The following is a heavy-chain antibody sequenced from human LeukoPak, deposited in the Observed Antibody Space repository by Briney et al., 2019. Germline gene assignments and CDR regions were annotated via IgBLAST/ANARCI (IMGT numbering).Heavy chain of an antibody. CDR2: ISGSGGST. V-gene: IGHV3-23*01. CDR1: VFTFSSYA. Sequence: GGSLTLSCVSSVFTFSSYAMSWVRQAPGKGLEWVSAISGSGGSTYYADSVKGRFTISRDNSKNTLYLQMNSLRAEDTAVYYCATTSVGANIDYWGQGTLVTVSS. D-gene: IGHD1-26*01. CDR3: ATTSVGANIDY. J-gene: IGHJ4*02.